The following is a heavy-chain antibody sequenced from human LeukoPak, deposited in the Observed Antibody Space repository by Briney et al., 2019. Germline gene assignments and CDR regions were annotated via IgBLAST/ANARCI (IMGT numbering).Heavy chain of an antibody. J-gene: IGHJ3*02. CDR1: GFNFWGTG. Sequence: GGSLRLSCAVSGFNFWGTGMSWVRQAPGKGLEWVAAIGGGGSDTRYTDSVMGRFTLSRDLSKNSLYLQMNSLRAEDTAVYFCAKDIFHWAFDIWGQGTMVTVSS. D-gene: IGHD3-9*01. CDR3: AKDIFHWAFDI. V-gene: IGHV3-23*01. CDR2: IGGGGSDT.